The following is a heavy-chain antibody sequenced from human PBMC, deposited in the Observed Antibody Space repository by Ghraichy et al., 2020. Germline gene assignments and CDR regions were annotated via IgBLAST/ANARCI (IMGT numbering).Heavy chain of an antibody. J-gene: IGHJ4*02. V-gene: IGHV3-21*01. CDR3: ARDHFASPHTPDS. CDR1: GFPFNVYH. CDR2: INSAKSRI. Sequence: GGSLRLSCTASGFPFNVYHMRWIRQAPGKGLEWVSFINSAKSRIYYAESVKGRFTISRDNAKKTLFLQMNSLSADDTAVYYCARDHFASPHTPDSWGLGTLVTVSS. D-gene: IGHD2/OR15-2a*01.